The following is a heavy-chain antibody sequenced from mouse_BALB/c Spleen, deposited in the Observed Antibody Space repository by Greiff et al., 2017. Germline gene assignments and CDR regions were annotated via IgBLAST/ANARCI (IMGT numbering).Heavy chain of an antibody. V-gene: IGHV5-12-1*01. Sequence: EVQRVESGGGLVKPGGSLKLSCAASGFAFSSYDMSWVRQTPEKRLEWVAYISSGGGSTYYPDTVKGRFTISRDNAKNTLYLQMSSLKSEDTAMYYCARRGYGNYFDYWGQGTTLTVSS. D-gene: IGHD2-10*02. J-gene: IGHJ2*01. CDR2: ISSGGGST. CDR3: ARRGYGNYFDY. CDR1: GFAFSSYD.